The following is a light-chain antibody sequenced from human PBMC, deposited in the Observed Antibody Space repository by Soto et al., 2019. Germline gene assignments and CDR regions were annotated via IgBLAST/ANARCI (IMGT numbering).Light chain of an antibody. CDR2: TAS. V-gene: IGKV3-20*01. J-gene: IGKJ4*01. Sequence: EIVLTQSPGTLSLSPGARATLSCRASQSVASNFIAWFQQKPGQPPRLLIYTASSRAPGIPDRFTASGSGTDFTLTISRLEPEDFAVYYCHKYGPSPLTFGGGTKVEI. CDR3: HKYGPSPLT. CDR1: QSVASNF.